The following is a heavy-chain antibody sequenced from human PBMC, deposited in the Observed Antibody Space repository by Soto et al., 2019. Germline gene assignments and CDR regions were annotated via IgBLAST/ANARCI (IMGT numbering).Heavy chain of an antibody. CDR2: IRSKAYGGTT. Sequence: GGSLRLSCTASGFTFGDYAMSWVRQAPGKGLEWVGCIRSKAYGGTTEYAASVKGRFTISRDDSKSISYLKMNSLKTEDTAVYCCTRDPTSPWGQGTRVAAAS. V-gene: IGHV3-49*04. CDR1: GFTFGDYA. J-gene: IGHJ5*02. CDR3: TRDPTSP.